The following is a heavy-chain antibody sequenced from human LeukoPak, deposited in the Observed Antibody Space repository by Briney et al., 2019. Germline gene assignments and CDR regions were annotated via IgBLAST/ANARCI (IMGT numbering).Heavy chain of an antibody. CDR3: ARDYFAEANYYDSSGYPDY. D-gene: IGHD3-22*01. J-gene: IGHJ4*02. V-gene: IGHV3-21*01. Sequence: GGSLRLSCAASGFTFSSYSMNWVRQAPGKGLEWVSSISSSSSYIYYADSVKGRFTISRDNAKNSLYLQMNSLRAEDTAVYYCARDYFAEANYYDSSGYPDYWGQGTLVTVSS. CDR1: GFTFSSYS. CDR2: ISSSSSYI.